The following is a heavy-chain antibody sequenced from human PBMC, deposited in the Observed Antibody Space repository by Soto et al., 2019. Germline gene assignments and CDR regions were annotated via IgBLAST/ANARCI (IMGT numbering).Heavy chain of an antibody. CDR1: GGTFSSYA. D-gene: IGHD3-22*01. CDR3: ARFYRSAYYYDSSGYEDAFDI. J-gene: IGHJ3*02. Sequence: ASVKVSCKASGGTFSSYAISWVRQAPGQGLEWMGGIIPIFGTANYAQKFQGRVTITADKSTSTAYMELSSLRSEDTAVYYCARFYRSAYYYDSSGYEDAFDIWGQGTMVTV. V-gene: IGHV1-69*06. CDR2: IIPIFGTA.